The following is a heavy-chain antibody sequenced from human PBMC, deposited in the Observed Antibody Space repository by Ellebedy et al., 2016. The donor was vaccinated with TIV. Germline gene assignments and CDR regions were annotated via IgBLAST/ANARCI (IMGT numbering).Heavy chain of an antibody. CDR1: GFSLSSDVVG. CDR2: IYWDDSK. CDR3: AHSSGWTIDH. V-gene: IGHV2-5*02. Sequence: SGPTLVKPTQTLTLTCSFSGFSLSSDVVGVSWIRQPPGKALEWLTLIYWDDSKEHNPSLESRLTITKDTSKNQVVLTMSNMDPADTATYYCAHSSGWTIDHWGQGTLVTVSS. D-gene: IGHD6-19*01. J-gene: IGHJ4*02.